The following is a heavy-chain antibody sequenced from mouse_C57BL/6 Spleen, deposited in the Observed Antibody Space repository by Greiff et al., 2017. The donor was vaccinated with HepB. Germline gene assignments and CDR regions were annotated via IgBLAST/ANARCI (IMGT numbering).Heavy chain of an antibody. Sequence: QVQLQQSGAELVRPGTSVKVSCKASGYAFTNYLIEWVKQRPGQGLEWIGVINPGSGGTNYNEKFKGKATLTADKSSSTAYMQLSSLTSEDSAVYFCARSRDGYEENYWGQGTTLTVSS. CDR3: ARSRDGYEENY. CDR1: GYAFTNYL. J-gene: IGHJ2*01. V-gene: IGHV1-54*01. D-gene: IGHD2-2*01. CDR2: INPGSGGT.